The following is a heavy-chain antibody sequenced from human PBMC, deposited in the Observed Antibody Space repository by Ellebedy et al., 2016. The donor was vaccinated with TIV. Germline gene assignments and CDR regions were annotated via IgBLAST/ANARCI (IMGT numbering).Heavy chain of an antibody. Sequence: GGSLRLSXAASGFTFSSYGMHWVRQAPGKGLEWVAVISYDGSNKYYADSVKGRFTISRDNSKNTLYLQMNSLRAEDTAVYYCARDDYGDYVSSYYYYGMDVWGQGTTVTVSS. J-gene: IGHJ6*02. CDR3: ARDDYGDYVSSYYYYGMDV. CDR1: GFTFSSYG. V-gene: IGHV3-30*03. D-gene: IGHD4-17*01. CDR2: ISYDGSNK.